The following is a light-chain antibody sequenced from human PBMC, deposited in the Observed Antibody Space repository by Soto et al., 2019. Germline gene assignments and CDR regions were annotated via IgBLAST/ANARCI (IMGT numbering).Light chain of an antibody. Sequence: AIRMTQSPSSLSAATVDRFTMTLRASQGISSYLAWYQQKPGKAPKLLIYAASTLQSGVPSRFSGRGSGTDFTLTISSLQPEDFATYYCLQDYDYPRTFGQGTNVDIK. J-gene: IGKJ1*01. CDR1: QGISSY. CDR2: AAS. V-gene: IGKV1-8*01. CDR3: LQDYDYPRT.